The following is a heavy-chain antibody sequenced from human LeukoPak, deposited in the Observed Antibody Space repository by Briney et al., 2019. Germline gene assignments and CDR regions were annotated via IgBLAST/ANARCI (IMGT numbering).Heavy chain of an antibody. CDR3: ARVDGYSNVFGY. CDR1: GFTVSSNY. CDR2: IYSGGST. D-gene: IGHD4-11*01. J-gene: IGHJ4*02. V-gene: IGHV3-53*01. Sequence: GGSLRLSCAASGFTVSSNYMGWVRQAPGKGLEWVSVIYSGGSTYYADSVKGRFTISRDNSKNTLYLQMNSLRAEDTAVYYCARVDGYSNVFGYWGQGTLVTVSS.